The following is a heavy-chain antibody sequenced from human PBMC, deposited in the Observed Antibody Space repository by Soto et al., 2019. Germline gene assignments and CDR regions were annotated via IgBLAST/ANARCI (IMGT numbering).Heavy chain of an antibody. J-gene: IGHJ3*02. D-gene: IGHD3-22*01. CDR2: IYYSGST. CDR1: GGSISSGDYY. V-gene: IGHV4-30-4*01. CDR3: AGSMTDSRHSDAFDI. Sequence: QVQLQESGPGLVKPSQTLSLTCTVSGGSISSGDYYWSWIRQPPGKGLEWIGYIYYSGSTNYNPSLKRLVTISVDTSKNQFSLKLSSVTAADTAVYYCAGSMTDSRHSDAFDIWGQGTMVTVSS.